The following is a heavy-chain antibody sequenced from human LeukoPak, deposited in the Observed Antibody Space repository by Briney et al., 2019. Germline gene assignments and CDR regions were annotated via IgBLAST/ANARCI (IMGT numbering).Heavy chain of an antibody. CDR3: ARDRLWDYDTTFGWFEP. V-gene: IGHV4-4*07. D-gene: IGHD3-22*01. CDR1: GGSISSYY. CDR2: IYSSGST. Sequence: PSETLSLTCTVSGGSISSYYWSWIRQPAGKGLEWIGRIYSSGSTNYNPSLKSRVTMSVDTSKSQFSLKLSSVTAADTAVYYCARDRLWDYDTTFGWFEPWGQGALVTV. J-gene: IGHJ5*02.